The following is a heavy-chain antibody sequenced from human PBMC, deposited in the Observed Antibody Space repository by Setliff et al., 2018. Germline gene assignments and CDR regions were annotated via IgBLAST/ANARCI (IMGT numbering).Heavy chain of an antibody. CDR1: GYIFTSYG. D-gene: IGHD1-26*01. V-gene: IGHV1-18*01. J-gene: IGHJ5*02. CDR3: ARDVSADSERFFNWFDP. CDR2: ISAYNGNT. Sequence: GASVKVSCKTSGYIFTSYGISWVRLAPGQGLEWMGWISAYNGNTNYAQKLQGRVTMTTDTSTTTAYMELGSLRSDDTAVYYCARDVSADSERFFNWFDPWGQGTLVTVSS.